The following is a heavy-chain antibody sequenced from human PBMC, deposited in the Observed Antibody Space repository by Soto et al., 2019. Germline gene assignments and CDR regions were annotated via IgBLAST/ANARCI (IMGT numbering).Heavy chain of an antibody. D-gene: IGHD3-9*01. J-gene: IGHJ4*02. V-gene: IGHV3-15*01. CDR2: IKSKIDGGTA. CDR1: GFNLSHPW. Sequence: EVLLVESGGGLGKPGGSLRLSCAASGFNLSHPWMTWVRQAAGKGLEWVGHIKSKIDGGTADYAAPVNGRFTISRDDSKNMVYLQMNSLKTEDTAVYYCTTGIYYDLLTGHHNVAYWGQGTLVTVSS. CDR3: TTGIYYDLLTGHHNVAY.